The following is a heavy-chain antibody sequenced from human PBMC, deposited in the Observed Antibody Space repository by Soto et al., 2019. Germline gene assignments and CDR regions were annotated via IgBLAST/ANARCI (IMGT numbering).Heavy chain of an antibody. J-gene: IGHJ4*02. D-gene: IGHD3-22*01. CDR2: IDPSDSQT. CDR3: ARQIYDSDTGPNFQYYFDS. Sequence: KVSCKASGGTFSSYAISWVRQKPGKGLEWMGRIDPSDSQTYYSPSFRGHVTISVTKSITTVFLQWSSLRASDTAMYYCARQIYDSDTGPNFQYYFDSWGQGTPVTVYS. V-gene: IGHV5-10-1*01. CDR1: GGTFSSYA.